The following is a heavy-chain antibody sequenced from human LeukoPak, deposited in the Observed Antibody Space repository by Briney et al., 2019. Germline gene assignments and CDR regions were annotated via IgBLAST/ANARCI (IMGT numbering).Heavy chain of an antibody. J-gene: IGHJ5*02. CDR1: GGTFSSLS. Sequence: SSVNVSCKASGGTFSSLSSSWVRQAPGQGREGMGRISPIGNVAEYAQKFQDRRTFSADKSTSTVHMEVSSLRSVDTPVYLCARRIWNADYVGGWFDPPRQGTLHTVSS. D-gene: IGHD4-17*01. CDR3: ARRIWNADYVGGWFDP. V-gene: IGHV1-69*02. CDR2: ISPIGNVA.